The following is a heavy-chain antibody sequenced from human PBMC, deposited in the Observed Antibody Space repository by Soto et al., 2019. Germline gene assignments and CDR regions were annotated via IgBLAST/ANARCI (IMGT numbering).Heavy chain of an antibody. D-gene: IGHD5-18*01. J-gene: IGHJ6*02. CDR2: INPNSGGT. Sequence: ASVKVSCKASGYTFTGYYMHWVRQAPGQGLEWMGWINPNSGGTNYAQEFQGWVTMTRDTSISTAYMELSRLRSDDTAVYYCARSGYSYGRNYYYGMDVWGQGTTVTVSS. CDR1: GYTFTGYY. V-gene: IGHV1-2*04. CDR3: ARSGYSYGRNYYYGMDV.